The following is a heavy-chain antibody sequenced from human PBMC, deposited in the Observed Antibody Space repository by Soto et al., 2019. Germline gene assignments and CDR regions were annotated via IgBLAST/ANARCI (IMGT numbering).Heavy chain of an antibody. D-gene: IGHD2-2*01. V-gene: IGHV1-8*01. Sequence: QVQLVQSGAEVKKPGASVKVSCKASGYTFTSYDINWVRQATGQGLEWMGWMNPNSGNTGYAQKFQGRVTMTRNTSISTAYMELSSLRSEDTAVYYCARDHCSSTSCYGEKNFDYWGQGTLVTVSS. CDR3: ARDHCSSTSCYGEKNFDY. J-gene: IGHJ4*02. CDR2: MNPNSGNT. CDR1: GYTFTSYD.